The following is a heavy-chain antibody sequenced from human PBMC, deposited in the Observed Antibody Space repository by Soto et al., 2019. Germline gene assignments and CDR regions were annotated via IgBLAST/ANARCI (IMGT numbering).Heavy chain of an antibody. V-gene: IGHV1-2*04. CDR3: ARRWLEGGSWYEFDY. CDR1: GYTFTGYY. Sequence: ASVKVSCKASGYTFTGYYMHWVRQAPGQGLEWMGWINPNSGGTNYAQKFQGWVTMTRDTSISTAYMELSRLRSDDTAVYYCARRWLEGGSWYEFDYWGQGTLVTVSS. D-gene: IGHD6-13*01. CDR2: INPNSGGT. J-gene: IGHJ4*02.